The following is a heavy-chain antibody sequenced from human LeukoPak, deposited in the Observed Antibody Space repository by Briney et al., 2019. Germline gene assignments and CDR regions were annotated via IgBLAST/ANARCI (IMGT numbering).Heavy chain of an antibody. V-gene: IGHV4-4*02. D-gene: IGHD6-19*01. Sequence: PSETLSLTCAVSGGSISSNNWWIWVRQSPEKGLEWIGEIYHDGSTNYNPSLKSRVTISMDKSKNQLSLKLNFVTAADTAVYYCAREYSPYSSGWYENAFDYWGQGTLVTVSS. J-gene: IGHJ4*02. CDR1: GGSISSNNW. CDR3: AREYSPYSSGWYENAFDY. CDR2: IYHDGST.